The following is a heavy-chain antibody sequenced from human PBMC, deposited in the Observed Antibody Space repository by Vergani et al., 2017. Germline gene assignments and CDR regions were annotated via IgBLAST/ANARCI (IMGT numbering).Heavy chain of an antibody. D-gene: IGHD3-10*01. CDR3: ARSRIYYGAGSPDY. J-gene: IGHJ4*02. CDR2: VSFRGDT. V-gene: IGHV4-59*02. Sequence: QVKLQESGPGLVKPSETLSLTCTVSGASVNSYYWSWIRQPPGKGLEWMGYVSFRGDTLYDPSVKGRMPISLNTSSKQFSLYLTSVTAADTAVYYCARSRIYYGAGSPDYWGQGTLVTVSS. CDR1: GASVNSYY.